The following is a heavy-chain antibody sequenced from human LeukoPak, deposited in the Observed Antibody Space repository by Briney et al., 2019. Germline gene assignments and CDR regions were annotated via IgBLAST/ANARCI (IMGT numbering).Heavy chain of an antibody. J-gene: IGHJ4*02. CDR1: GGSISSSSYY. D-gene: IGHD5-24*01. CDR2: IYYSGST. CDR3: AIHGPGEMAPLHYFVY. V-gene: IGHV4-39*01. Sequence: SETLSLTCTVSGGSISSSSYYWGWIRQPPGKGLEWIGSIYYSGSTYYNPSLKSRVTISVDTSKNQFSLKLSSVTAADTAVYYCAIHGPGEMAPLHYFVYWRQGTLVTVSS.